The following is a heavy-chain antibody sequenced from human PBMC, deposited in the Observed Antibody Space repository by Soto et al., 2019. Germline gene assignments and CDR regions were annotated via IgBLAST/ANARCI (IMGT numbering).Heavy chain of an antibody. J-gene: IGHJ5*02. V-gene: IGHV1-69*06. CDR3: ATSRRDKAMVNGGFAP. CDR1: GGTFSSYA. Sequence: QVQLVQSGAEVKKPGSSVKVSCKASGGTFSSYAISWVRQAPGQGLEWMGGIIPIFGTANYAQKFQGRVTIPAEKSTRQAYWELGGLEPEAPAVNSCATSRRDKAMVNGGFAPWGQGTLSTVPS. CDR2: IIPIFGTA. D-gene: IGHD5-18*01.